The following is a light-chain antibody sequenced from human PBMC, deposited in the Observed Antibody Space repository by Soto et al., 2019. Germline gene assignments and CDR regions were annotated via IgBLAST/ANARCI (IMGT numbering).Light chain of an antibody. V-gene: IGLV4-69*01. CDR2: LNSDGSH. CDR3: QTWGTGVV. Sequence: QSVLTQSPSASASLGASVKLTCTLSSGHSTYAIAWHQQQPEKGPRYLMKLNSDGSHITGDGNPDRFSGSSSGAERYLTISSLQSADSADYYCQTWGTGVVFGGGTKLTVL. CDR1: SGHSTYA. J-gene: IGLJ3*02.